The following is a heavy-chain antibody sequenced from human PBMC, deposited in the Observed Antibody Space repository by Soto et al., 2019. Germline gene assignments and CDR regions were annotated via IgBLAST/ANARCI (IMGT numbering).Heavy chain of an antibody. Sequence: PGGSLRLSCAASGFTFSSYSMNWVRQAPGKGLEWVSSISSSSSYIYYADSVKGRFTISRDNAKNSLYLQMNSLRAEDTAVYYCARRGGNYYDSSGYSYYFDYWGQGTLVTVSS. CDR1: GFTFSSYS. CDR2: ISSSSSYI. V-gene: IGHV3-21*01. CDR3: ARRGGNYYDSSGYSYYFDY. D-gene: IGHD3-22*01. J-gene: IGHJ4*02.